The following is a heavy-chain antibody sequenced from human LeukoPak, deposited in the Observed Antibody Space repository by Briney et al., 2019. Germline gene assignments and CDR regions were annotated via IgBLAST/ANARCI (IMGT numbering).Heavy chain of an antibody. Sequence: ASVKVSCKASGYTFTAYNIHWVRQAPGQGPEWMGWINPNSGGTNYAQNFQGRVTMTRDTSISTAYMELSRLTSDDTAVYYCARDGLWWGYPLDYWGQGTLVTVSS. V-gene: IGHV1-2*02. CDR2: INPNSGGT. CDR3: ARDGLWWGYPLDY. D-gene: IGHD4/OR15-4a*01. CDR1: GYTFTAYN. J-gene: IGHJ4*02.